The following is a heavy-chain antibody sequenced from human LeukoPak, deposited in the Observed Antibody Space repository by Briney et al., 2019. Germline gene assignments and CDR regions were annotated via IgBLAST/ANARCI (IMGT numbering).Heavy chain of an antibody. V-gene: IGHV4-61*02. CDR1: GGSISSGSYY. J-gene: IGHJ4*02. CDR2: IYTSGST. D-gene: IGHD3-10*01. Sequence: SETLSLTCTVSGGSISSGSYYWSWIRQPAGKGLEWIGRIYTSGSTNYNPSLESRVTISVDTSKNQFSLKLSSVTAADTAVYYCARGFITMVRGSMGDYFDYWGQGTLVTVSS. CDR3: ARGFITMVRGSMGDYFDY.